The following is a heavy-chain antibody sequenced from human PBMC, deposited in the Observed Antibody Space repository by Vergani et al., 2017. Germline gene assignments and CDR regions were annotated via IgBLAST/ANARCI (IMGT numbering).Heavy chain of an antibody. CDR2: ISYDGSNK. J-gene: IGHJ3*02. CDR1: GFTFSSYA. D-gene: IGHD1-20*01. V-gene: IGHV3-30*07. CDR3: TRDQRITGTYDAFDI. Sequence: QVQLVESGGGVVQPGRYLRLSCAASGFTFSSYAMHWVRQAPGKGLEWVAVISYDGSNKYYADSVKGRFTISRDNSKNTLYLQMNSLKTEDTAVYYCTRDQRITGTYDAFDIWGQGTMVTVSS.